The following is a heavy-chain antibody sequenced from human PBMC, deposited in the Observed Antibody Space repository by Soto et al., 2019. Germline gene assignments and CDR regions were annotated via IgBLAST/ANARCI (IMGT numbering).Heavy chain of an antibody. J-gene: IGHJ4*02. CDR3: AGGYSSGWYILDY. CDR2: IIPILGIA. CDR1: GGTFSSYT. Sequence: ASVKVSCKASGGTFSSYTISWVRQAPGQGLEWMGRIIPILGIANYAQKFQGRVTITRDTFASTAYMELSSLRSEDTAVYYCAGGYSSGWYILDYWGQGTLVTVSS. V-gene: IGHV1-69*02. D-gene: IGHD6-19*01.